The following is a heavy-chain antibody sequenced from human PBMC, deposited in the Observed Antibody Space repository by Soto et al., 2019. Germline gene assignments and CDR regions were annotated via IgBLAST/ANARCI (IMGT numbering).Heavy chain of an antibody. D-gene: IGHD3-3*01. CDR1: GFTFSNYA. CDR2: IRGNGAGT. J-gene: IGHJ4*02. V-gene: IGHV3-23*01. CDR3: ARGTMATPYYFDY. Sequence: GGSLRLSCAASGFTFSNYAMNWVRQAPGKGLEWVSIIRGNGAGTAYAESVKGQFTLSRDNSKNTLYVQMNSLRVEDTAVYYCARGTMATPYYFDYWGQGTRVTVSS.